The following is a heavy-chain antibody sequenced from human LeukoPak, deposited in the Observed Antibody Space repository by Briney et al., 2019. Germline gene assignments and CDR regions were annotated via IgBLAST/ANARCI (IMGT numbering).Heavy chain of an antibody. CDR1: GYTFTSYD. V-gene: IGHV1-8*01. CDR3: ARGYCSGGSCYLGY. Sequence: ASVKVSCKASGYTFTSYDINWVRQATGQGLEWMGWMNPNSGYTGYAQKFQGRVTMTRNTSISTAYMELSSLRSEDTAVYYCARGYCSGGSCYLGYWGQGTLVTVSS. D-gene: IGHD2-15*01. J-gene: IGHJ4*02. CDR2: MNPNSGYT.